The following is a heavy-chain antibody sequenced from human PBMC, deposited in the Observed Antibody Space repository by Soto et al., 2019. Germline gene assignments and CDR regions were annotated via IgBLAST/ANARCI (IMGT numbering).Heavy chain of an antibody. CDR3: ARWDGDYGGNSDYYYGMDV. CDR2: IYPGDSDT. Sequence: PGESLKISCKGSGYSFTSYWIGWVRQMPGKGLEWMGIIYPGDSDTRYSPSFQGQVTISADKSISTAYLQWSSLKASDTAMYYCARWDGDYGGNSDYYYGMDVWGQGTTVTVSS. J-gene: IGHJ6*02. D-gene: IGHD2-21*02. CDR1: GYSFTSYW. V-gene: IGHV5-51*01.